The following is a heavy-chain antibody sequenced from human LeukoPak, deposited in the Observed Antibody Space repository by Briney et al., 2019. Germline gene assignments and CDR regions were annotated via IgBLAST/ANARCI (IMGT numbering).Heavy chain of an antibody. Sequence: GGSLRLSCAASGFTFSSYAMSWVRQAPGKGLEWVSAISGSGGSTYYADSVKGRFTISRDNSKNTLYLQMNSLRAEDTAVYYCAKMGAKINYYGSGSPDYWGQGTLVTVSS. D-gene: IGHD3-10*01. V-gene: IGHV3-23*01. CDR1: GFTFSSYA. J-gene: IGHJ4*02. CDR2: ISGSGGST. CDR3: AKMGAKINYYGSGSPDY.